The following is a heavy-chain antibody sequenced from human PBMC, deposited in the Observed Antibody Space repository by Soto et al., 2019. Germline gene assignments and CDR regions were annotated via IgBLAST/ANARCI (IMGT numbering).Heavy chain of an antibody. J-gene: IGHJ6*02. CDR2: ISAYNGNT. Sequence: GASVKVSCKASGYTFTSYGIIWVRQAPGQGLEWMGWISAYNGNTNYAQKLQGRVTMTTDTSTSTAYMELRSLRSDDTAVYYCARVVGYQLLLPAEYYYSGMDVWGQGTTVTVSS. V-gene: IGHV1-18*01. CDR3: ARVVGYQLLLPAEYYYSGMDV. CDR1: GYTFTSYG. D-gene: IGHD2-2*01.